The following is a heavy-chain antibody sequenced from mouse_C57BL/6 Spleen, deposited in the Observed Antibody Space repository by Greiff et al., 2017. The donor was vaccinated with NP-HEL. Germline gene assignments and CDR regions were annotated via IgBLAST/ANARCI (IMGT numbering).Heavy chain of an antibody. CDR1: GYTFTDYY. CDR2: IYPGSGNT. CDR3: ARGGVTGFDY. J-gene: IGHJ2*01. Sequence: VKLVESGAELVRPGASVKLSCKASGYTFTDYYINWVKQRPGQGLEWIARIYPGSGNTYYNEKFKGKATLTAEKSSSTPYMQLSSLTSEDSAVYFCARGGVTGFDYWGQGTTLTVSS. D-gene: IGHD2-2*01. V-gene: IGHV1-76*01.